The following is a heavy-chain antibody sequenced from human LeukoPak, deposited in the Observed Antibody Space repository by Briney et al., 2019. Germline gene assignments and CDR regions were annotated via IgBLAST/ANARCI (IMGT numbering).Heavy chain of an antibody. CDR3: ARDSSTYYYDSSGYYYDY. V-gene: IGHV3-21*01. J-gene: IGHJ4*02. CDR1: GFTFSSYS. CDR2: ISSSSSYI. D-gene: IGHD3-22*01. Sequence: PGGSLRLSCAASGFTFSSYSMNWVRQAPGKGLEWVSSISSSSSYIYYADSVKGRFTISRDNAKNSLYLQMNSLRAEDTAVYYCARDSSTYYYDSSGYYYDYWGQGTLVTVSS.